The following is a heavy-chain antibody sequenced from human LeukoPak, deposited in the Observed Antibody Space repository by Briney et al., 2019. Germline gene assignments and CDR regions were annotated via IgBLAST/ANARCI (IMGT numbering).Heavy chain of an antibody. CDR1: GDSITSSNW. D-gene: IGHD2-2*01. J-gene: IGHJ3*02. V-gene: IGHV4-4*02. CDR3: ARVGSKDAFDI. Sequence: SETLSLTCAVSGDSITSSNWWIWVRQPPGQGLEWIGEIYHSGSANYNPSLKSRVTISVDKSKNQFSLKLSSVTAADTAVYYCARVGSKDAFDIWGQGTMVTVSS. CDR2: IYHSGSA.